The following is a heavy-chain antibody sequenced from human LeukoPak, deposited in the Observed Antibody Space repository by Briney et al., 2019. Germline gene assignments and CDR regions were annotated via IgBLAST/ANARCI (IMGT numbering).Heavy chain of an antibody. CDR1: GFTFSSYS. V-gene: IGHV3-48*01. D-gene: IGHD3-9*01. CDR3: AKGHDDILTGYDWWFDP. Sequence: GGSLRLSCTASGFTFSSYSMNWVRQAPGKGLEWVSYISSSSSTIYYSDSVEGRFTISRDTSKNTLYLQMNSLRAVDTAVYYCAKGHDDILTGYDWWFDPWGQGTLVTVSS. CDR2: ISSSSSTI. J-gene: IGHJ5*02.